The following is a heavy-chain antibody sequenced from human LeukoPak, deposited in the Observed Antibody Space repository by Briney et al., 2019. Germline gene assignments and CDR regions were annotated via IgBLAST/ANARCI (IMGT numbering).Heavy chain of an antibody. D-gene: IGHD1-26*01. CDR3: ARTSVSGHAY. Sequence: GGPLRLSCAASGIAFSTYWSDWVRQGPGKGLVGVSGFKSDGSSTIYAGSVKGRFTITRDNARNTLYLQMNSLRAEDTAVYYCARTSVSGHAYWGQGTLVTVSS. CDR2: FKSDGSST. CDR1: GIAFSTYW. J-gene: IGHJ4*02. V-gene: IGHV3-74*01.